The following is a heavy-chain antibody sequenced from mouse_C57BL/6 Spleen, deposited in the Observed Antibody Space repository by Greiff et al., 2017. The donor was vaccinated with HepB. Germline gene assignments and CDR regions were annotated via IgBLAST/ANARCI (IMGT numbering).Heavy chain of an antibody. D-gene: IGHD2-3*01. J-gene: IGHJ4*01. CDR3: ARHEYYDGYYYYAMDY. CDR1: GYTFTEYT. CDR2: FYPGSGSI. Sequence: VQLQESGAELVKPGASVKLSCKASGYTFTEYTIHWVKQRSGQGLEWIGWFYPGSGSIKYNEKFKDKATLTADKSSSTVYMELSRLTSEDSAVYFCARHEYYDGYYYYAMDYWGQGTSVTVSS. V-gene: IGHV1-62-2*01.